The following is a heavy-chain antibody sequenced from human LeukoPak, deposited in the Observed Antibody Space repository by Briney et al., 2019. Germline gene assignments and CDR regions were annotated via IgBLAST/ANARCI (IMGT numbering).Heavy chain of an antibody. Sequence: GASVKVSCKASGYTFTSYYMHWVRQAPGQGLEWMGIINPSGGSTTYAQKFQGRVTMTRNTSISTAYMELSSLRSEDTAVYYCARGAIPPYYDILTGPRPESWFDPWGQGTLVTVSS. V-gene: IGHV1-46*01. CDR2: INPSGGST. D-gene: IGHD3-9*01. J-gene: IGHJ5*02. CDR1: GYTFTSYY. CDR3: ARGAIPPYYDILTGPRPESWFDP.